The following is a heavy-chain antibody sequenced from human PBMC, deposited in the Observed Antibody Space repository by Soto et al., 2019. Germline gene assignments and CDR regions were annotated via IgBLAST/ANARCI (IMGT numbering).Heavy chain of an antibody. V-gene: IGHV4-61*01. D-gene: IGHD2-2*02. J-gene: IGHJ4*02. CDR1: GGSVSSDNYY. Sequence: SETLSLTCTVSGGSVSSDNYYWNWIRQPPGKGLEWIGYIYYSGSTNYNPSLKSRVTISLDTSMNQFSLKLSSVTAADTAVYYCAREGYCSSTSCYRGGDYWGQGTLVTVSS. CDR3: AREGYCSSTSCYRGGDY. CDR2: IYYSGST.